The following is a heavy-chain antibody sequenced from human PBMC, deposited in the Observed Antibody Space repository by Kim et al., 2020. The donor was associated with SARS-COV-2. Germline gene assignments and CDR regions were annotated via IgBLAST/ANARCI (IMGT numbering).Heavy chain of an antibody. J-gene: IGHJ4*01. Sequence: SETLSLTCTVSGDSLSSDYWSWNRQPAGKGLEWIGRIYTSGRTNYNPSLQSRFTMSVDMSKNQFSLTPSSVTAADTAVFYCARALGHWRHGTLVTVT. CDR3: ARALGH. D-gene: IGHD3-16*02. CDR2: IYTSGRT. V-gene: IGHV4-4*07. CDR1: GDSLSSDY.